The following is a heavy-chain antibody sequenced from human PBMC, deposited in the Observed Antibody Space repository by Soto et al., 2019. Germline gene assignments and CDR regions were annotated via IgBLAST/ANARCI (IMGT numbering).Heavy chain of an antibody. J-gene: IGHJ4*02. CDR2: IYYSGST. CDR3: VRHPTIFGVVNQFDS. Sequence: QLQLQESGPGLVKPSETLSLTCTVSGGSISSSSYYWGWIRQPPGKGLEWIGSIYYSGSTRYNPSLKSRVTISEDTSKNQLSLKLSSVTAADTAVYYCVRHPTIFGVVNQFDSWGQGTLVTVSS. V-gene: IGHV4-39*01. CDR1: GGSISSSSYY. D-gene: IGHD3-3*01.